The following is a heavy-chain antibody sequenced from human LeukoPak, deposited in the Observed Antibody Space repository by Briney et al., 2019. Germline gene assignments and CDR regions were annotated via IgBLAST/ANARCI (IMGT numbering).Heavy chain of an antibody. Sequence: PGGSLRLSCAASGFNFSSYPMSSVRQTPGRGLGWVSVISANSGVTYYADTVKGRFTISRDNAKNTLYLQMNNLRGEDTALYYCSKAGDTNYYRYGDYWGQGTLVTVSS. CDR1: GFNFSSYP. CDR3: SKAGDTNYYRYGDY. V-gene: IGHV3-23*01. CDR2: ISANSGVT. J-gene: IGHJ4*02. D-gene: IGHD5-18*01.